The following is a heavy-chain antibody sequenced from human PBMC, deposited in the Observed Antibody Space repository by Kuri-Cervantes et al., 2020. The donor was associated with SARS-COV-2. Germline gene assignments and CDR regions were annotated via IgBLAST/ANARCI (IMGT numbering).Heavy chain of an antibody. CDR1: GFTFSSYG. Sequence: GESLKISCAASGFTFSSYGMHWVRQAPGKGLEWVAFIRYDGSNKYYADSVKGRFTISRDNSKNTLYLQMNSLRAEDTAVYYCARFMPIEMVSFDYWGQGTLVTVSS. V-gene: IGHV3-30*02. CDR3: ARFMPIEMVSFDY. D-gene: IGHD5-24*01. CDR2: IRYDGSNK. J-gene: IGHJ4*02.